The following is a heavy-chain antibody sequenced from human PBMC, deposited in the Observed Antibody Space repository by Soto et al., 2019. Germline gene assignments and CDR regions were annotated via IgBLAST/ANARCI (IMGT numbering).Heavy chain of an antibody. CDR3: ATSIAARRLDWFDP. CDR1: GGTFSSYA. D-gene: IGHD6-6*01. V-gene: IGHV1-69*13. Sequence: SVEVSCKASGGTFSSYAIIWVRQAPGQGLEWMGGIIPIFGTANYAQKFQGRVTITADESTSTAYMELSSRRSEDTAVYYCATSIAARRLDWFDPWGQGPLVTVSS. CDR2: IIPIFGTA. J-gene: IGHJ5*02.